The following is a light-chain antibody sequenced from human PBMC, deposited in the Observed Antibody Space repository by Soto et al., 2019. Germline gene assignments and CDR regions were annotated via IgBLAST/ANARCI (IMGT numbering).Light chain of an antibody. Sequence: QSALTQPASVSGSPGQSITISCTGTSSDVGGYNYVSWYQQHPGKAPKLMIYEVSNRPSGVSNRFSGSKSGNTASLTISGLQAEDEADYYCSSYTKVDTQVFGTGTKVTVL. CDR2: EVS. CDR3: SSYTKVDTQV. CDR1: SSDVGGYNY. V-gene: IGLV2-14*01. J-gene: IGLJ1*01.